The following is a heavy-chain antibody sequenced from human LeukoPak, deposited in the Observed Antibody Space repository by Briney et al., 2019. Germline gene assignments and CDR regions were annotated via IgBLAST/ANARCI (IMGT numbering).Heavy chain of an antibody. Sequence: ASVKVSCKASGYTFTSYYMHWVRQAPGQGLEWMGIINPSGGSTSYAQKFQGRVTMTRDTSTSTVYMELSSLRSEDTAVYYCARDWYSGDSSGSFDYWGQGTLVTVSS. CDR3: ARDWYSGDSSGSFDY. V-gene: IGHV1-46*01. CDR2: INPSGGST. CDR1: GYTFTSYY. J-gene: IGHJ4*02. D-gene: IGHD3-22*01.